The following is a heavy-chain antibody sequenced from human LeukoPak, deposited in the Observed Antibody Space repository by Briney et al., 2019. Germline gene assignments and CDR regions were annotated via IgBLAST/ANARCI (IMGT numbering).Heavy chain of an antibody. CDR3: ARATEGFDY. CDR2: IDTAGDT. J-gene: IGHJ4*02. Sequence: RSGGSLRLSCAAPGFTFSSYDMHWVRQATGKGLEWVSAIDTAGDTYYPGSVKGRFTVSRENAKNSLYLQMNSLRAGDTAVYYWARATEGFDYWGQGTLVTVSS. V-gene: IGHV3-13*04. CDR1: GFTFSSYD.